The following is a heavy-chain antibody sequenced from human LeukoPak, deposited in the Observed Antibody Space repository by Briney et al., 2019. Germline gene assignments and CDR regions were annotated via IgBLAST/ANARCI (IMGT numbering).Heavy chain of an antibody. D-gene: IGHD6-13*01. CDR2: ISAYNGNT. J-gene: IGHJ3*02. Sequence: ASVKVSCKAPGYTFTSYGITWVRQAPGEGLEWMGWISAYNGNTNYEQKFHGRVTMTTDTSTTTAFMELRSLRSDDTAVYYCAREGAAGTPDAFDIWGQGTMVTVSS. V-gene: IGHV1-18*01. CDR3: AREGAAGTPDAFDI. CDR1: GYTFTSYG.